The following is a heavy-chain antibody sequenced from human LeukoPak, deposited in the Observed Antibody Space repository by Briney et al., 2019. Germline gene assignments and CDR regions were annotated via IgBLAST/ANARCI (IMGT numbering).Heavy chain of an antibody. CDR1: GDSISTSIYF. CDR2: IYSSGST. Sequence: SETLSLTCTLSGDSISTSIYFWGWIRQPPGKGLEWIGSIYSSGSTYYNPSLQSRITISLDTSKNQFSLKPSSVAAADTAVYFCARRGGTSGYYYFDYWGQGTLVTVSS. D-gene: IGHD3-22*01. CDR3: ARRGGTSGYYYFDY. V-gene: IGHV4-39*01. J-gene: IGHJ4*02.